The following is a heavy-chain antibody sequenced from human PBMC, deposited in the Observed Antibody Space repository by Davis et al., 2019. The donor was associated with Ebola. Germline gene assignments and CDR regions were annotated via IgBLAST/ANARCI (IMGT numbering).Heavy chain of an antibody. V-gene: IGHV3-23*01. Sequence: PGGSLRPSCAASGFTFSSYGMSWVRQAPGKGLEWVSLISGSGSTYYADSVKGRFTISRDNSKNELFLQMNSLRAEDTAVYYCAKDYCTSASCYNYMDVWGKGTTVIVSS. J-gene: IGHJ6*03. D-gene: IGHD2-2*02. CDR2: ISGSGST. CDR3: AKDYCTSASCYNYMDV. CDR1: GFTFSSYG.